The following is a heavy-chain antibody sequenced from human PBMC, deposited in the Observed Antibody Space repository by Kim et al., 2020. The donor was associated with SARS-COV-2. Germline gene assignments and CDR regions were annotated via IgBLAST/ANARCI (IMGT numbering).Heavy chain of an antibody. V-gene: IGHV1-18*01. CDR2: ISAYNGNT. D-gene: IGHD6-6*01. J-gene: IGHJ6*02. CDR3: ARDLGSSSKSYYYGMDV. CDR1: GYTFTSYG. Sequence: ASVKVSCKASGYTFTSYGISWVRQAPGQGLEWMGWISAYNGNTNYAQKLQGRVTMTTDTSTSTAYMELRSLRSYDTAVYYCARDLGSSSKSYYYGMDVWGQGTTVTVSS.